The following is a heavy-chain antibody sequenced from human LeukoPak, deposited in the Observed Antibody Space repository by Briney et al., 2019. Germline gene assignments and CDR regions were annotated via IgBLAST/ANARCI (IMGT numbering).Heavy chain of an antibody. CDR1: GGSISSGDYY. CDR2: IYYSGST. CDR3: ASNDFWSGFDY. Sequence: PSQTLSLTCTVSGGSISSGDYYWSWIRQPPGKSLEWIGYIYYSGSTYYNPSLKSRVTISVDTSKNQFSLKLSSVTAADTAVYYCASNDFWSGFDYWGQGTLVTVSS. D-gene: IGHD3-3*01. V-gene: IGHV4-30-4*01. J-gene: IGHJ4*02.